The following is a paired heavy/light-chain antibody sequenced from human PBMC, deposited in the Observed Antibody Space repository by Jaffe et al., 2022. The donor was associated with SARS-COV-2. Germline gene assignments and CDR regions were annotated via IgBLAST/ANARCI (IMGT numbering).Heavy chain of an antibody. Sequence: EVQVVESGGGLVQPGGALRLSCAASGLTFSSWSINWVRQAPGKGLEWVSYISNSGSTTYYAESVKGRFTISRDNAKNSLYLQMNSLRDEDTAVYYCAITGYWGQGTLVTVSS. V-gene: IGHV3-48*02. CDR2: ISNSGSTT. CDR3: AITGY. D-gene: IGHD3-16*01. J-gene: IGHJ4*02. CDR1: GLTFSSWS.
Light chain of an antibody. CDR2: GAS. V-gene: IGKV1-17*01. J-gene: IGKJ4*01. CDR3: LQANSFPLT. CDR1: QDIRND. Sequence: DIQMTQSPSSLSASVGDRVTITCRASQDIRNDVGWYQQRPGKAPERLIYGASTLHGGVPSRFSGSGSGTEFALTISSLQPEDFATYYCLQANSFPLTFGGGTKVDIK.